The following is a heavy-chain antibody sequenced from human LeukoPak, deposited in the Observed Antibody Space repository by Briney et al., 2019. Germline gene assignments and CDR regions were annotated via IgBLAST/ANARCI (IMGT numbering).Heavy chain of an antibody. Sequence: GASVKVSCKASGYTFTGYYMHWVRQAPGKGLEWMGGFDPEDGETIYAQKFQGRVTMTEDTSTDTAYMELSSLRSEDTAVYYCATGLNPSSGYYYYWGQGTLVIVSS. V-gene: IGHV1-24*01. CDR2: FDPEDGET. J-gene: IGHJ4*02. CDR3: ATGLNPSSGYYYY. D-gene: IGHD3-22*01. CDR1: GYTFTGYY.